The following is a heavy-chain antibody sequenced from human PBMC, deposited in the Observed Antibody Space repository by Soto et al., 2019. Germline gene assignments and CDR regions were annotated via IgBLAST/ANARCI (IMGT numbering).Heavy chain of an antibody. V-gene: IGHV4-39*01. CDR2: IYYSGST. CDR3: ARQVDDFWSGYFPGHYGMDV. CDR1: GGSISSSSYY. J-gene: IGHJ6*02. D-gene: IGHD3-3*01. Sequence: PSETLSLTCTVSGGSISSSSYYWGWIRQPPGKGLERIGSIYYSGSTYYNPSLKSRVTISVDTSKNQFSLKLSSVTAADTAVYYCARQVDDFWSGYFPGHYGMDVWGQGTTVTVSS.